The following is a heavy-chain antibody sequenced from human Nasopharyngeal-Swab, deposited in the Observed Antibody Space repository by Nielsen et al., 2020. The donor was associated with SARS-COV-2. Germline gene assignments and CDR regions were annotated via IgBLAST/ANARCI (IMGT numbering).Heavy chain of an antibody. CDR1: GYTLTELS. D-gene: IGHD3-3*01. J-gene: IGHJ5*02. CDR3: ATAHLFWSGYYSNWFDP. V-gene: IGHV1-24*01. Sequence: SVKVSCKVSGYTLTELSMHLVRQAPGKGLEWMGGFDPEDGETIYAQKFQGRVTMTEDTSTDTAYMELSSLRSEDTAVYYCATAHLFWSGYYSNWFDPWGQGTLVTVSS. CDR2: FDPEDGET.